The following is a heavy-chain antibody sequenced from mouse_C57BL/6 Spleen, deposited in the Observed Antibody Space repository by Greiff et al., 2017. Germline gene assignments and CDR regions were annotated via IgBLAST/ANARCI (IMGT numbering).Heavy chain of an antibody. CDR3: TRYDYGEGFAY. CDR1: GYTFTDYE. V-gene: IGHV1-15*01. Sequence: QVQLQQSGAELVRPGASVTLSCKASGYTFTDYEMHWVKQTPVHGLEWIGAIDPETGGTAYNQKFKGKAILTADKSSSTAYMELRSLTSEDSAFYYCTRYDYGEGFAYWGQGTLVTVSA. D-gene: IGHD2-4*01. CDR2: IDPETGGT. J-gene: IGHJ3*01.